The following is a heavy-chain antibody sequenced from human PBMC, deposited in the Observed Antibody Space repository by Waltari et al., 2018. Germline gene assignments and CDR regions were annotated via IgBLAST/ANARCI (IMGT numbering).Heavy chain of an antibody. V-gene: IGHV2-5*02. CDR1: GFSLSTSGVG. Sequence: QITLKESGPTLVKPTQTLTLTCTFSGFSLSTSGVGVGWIRQPPGKALGWLALIYWDDEKRYSPSLKSRLTITKDTSKNQGVLTMTNMDPVDTATYYCAHGPGSGWFGYYYYGMDVWGQGTTVTVSS. CDR2: IYWDDEK. CDR3: AHGPGSGWFGYYYYGMDV. J-gene: IGHJ6*02. D-gene: IGHD6-19*01.